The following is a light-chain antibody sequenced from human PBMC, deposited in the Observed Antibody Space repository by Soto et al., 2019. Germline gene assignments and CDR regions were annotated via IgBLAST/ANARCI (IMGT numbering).Light chain of an antibody. CDR3: AAWDDSLSAPYV. V-gene: IGLV1-47*01. J-gene: IGLJ1*01. CDR1: SSNIGSNY. Sequence: QSVLTQPPSASATPGQRVTISCSGSSSNIGSNYVYWYQQLPGTAPKLLIYRDNQRPSGVPDRFSGSKSGTSASLAISGLRSEDEADYYCAAWDDSLSAPYVFGTGTKLTVL. CDR2: RDN.